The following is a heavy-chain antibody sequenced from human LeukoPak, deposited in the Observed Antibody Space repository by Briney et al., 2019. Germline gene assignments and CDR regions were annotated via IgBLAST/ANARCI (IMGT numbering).Heavy chain of an antibody. CDR1: GFTFSSYG. CDR3: AKGTHYYDSSGSSGYFGY. Sequence: GRSLRLSCAASGFTFSSYGMHWVRQAPGKGLEWVAVISYDGSNKYYADSVKGRFTISRDNSKNTLYLQMNSLRAEDTAVYYCAKGTHYYDSSGSSGYFGYWGQGTLVTVSS. D-gene: IGHD3-22*01. J-gene: IGHJ4*02. CDR2: ISYDGSNK. V-gene: IGHV3-30*18.